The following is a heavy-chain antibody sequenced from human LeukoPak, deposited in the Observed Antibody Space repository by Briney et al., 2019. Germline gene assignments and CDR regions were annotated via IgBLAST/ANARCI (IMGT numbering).Heavy chain of an antibody. D-gene: IGHD4-23*01. CDR1: GYSISSGYY. J-gene: IGHJ4*02. Sequence: PSETLSLTCTVSGYSISSGYYWGWIRQPPGKGLEWIGSIFYSGSTYYNPSLKSRVTISIDTSKNQFSLKITSVTAADTAVYYCARDPYGGKTGYFDYWGQGTLVTVSS. CDR3: ARDPYGGKTGYFDY. V-gene: IGHV4-38-2*02. CDR2: IFYSGST.